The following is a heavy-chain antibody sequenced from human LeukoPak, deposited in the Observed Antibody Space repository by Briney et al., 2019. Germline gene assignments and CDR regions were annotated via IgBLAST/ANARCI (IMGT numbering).Heavy chain of an antibody. CDR2: IKSKTDGGTT. D-gene: IGHD3-22*01. CDR1: GFTFSNAW. V-gene: IGHV3-15*07. J-gene: IGHJ4*02. CDR3: ARAAGWLVTPSTPVWIDY. Sequence: PGGSLRLSCAASGFTFSNAWMNWVRQAPGKGLEWVGRIKSKTDGGTTDYAAPVKGRFTISRDDSKNTLYLQMNSLRAEDTAVYYCARAAGWLVTPSTPVWIDYWGQGTLVTVSS.